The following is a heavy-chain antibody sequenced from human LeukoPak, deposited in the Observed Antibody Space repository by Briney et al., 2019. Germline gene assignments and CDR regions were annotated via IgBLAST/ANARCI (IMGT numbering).Heavy chain of an antibody. CDR3: AKGRHNWNDWAPDAFDI. Sequence: PGGSLRLSCAASGFTFSSYAMSWVRQAPGKGLEWVSAISGSGGSTYYADSVKGRFTISRDNSKNTLYLRMNSLRAEDTAVYYCAKGRHNWNDWAPDAFDIWGQGTMVTVSS. V-gene: IGHV3-23*01. J-gene: IGHJ3*02. CDR1: GFTFSSYA. D-gene: IGHD1-20*01. CDR2: ISGSGGST.